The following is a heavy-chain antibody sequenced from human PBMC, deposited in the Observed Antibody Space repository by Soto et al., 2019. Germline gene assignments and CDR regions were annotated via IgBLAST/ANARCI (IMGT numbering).Heavy chain of an antibody. Sequence: GSLRLSCAASGXTFSSYAMGWVRQAPGKGLEWVSAISGSGGSTYYADAVKGRFTIYRDNSKNKLYLQMKSLRAEDTAVYYCARGNTYFHPTREDVWGQGTTLTVS. CDR2: ISGSGGST. CDR3: ARGNTYFHPTREDV. J-gene: IGHJ6*02. V-gene: IGHV3-23*01. D-gene: IGHD3-9*01. CDR1: GXTFSSYA.